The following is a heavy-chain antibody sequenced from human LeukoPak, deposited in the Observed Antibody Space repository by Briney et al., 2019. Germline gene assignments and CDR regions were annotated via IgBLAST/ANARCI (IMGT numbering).Heavy chain of an antibody. CDR1: GGSISSYY. Sequence: KTSETLSLTCTVSGGSISSYYWSWIRQPPGKGLEWIGYIYYSGSTNYNPSLKSRVTISVDTSKNQFSLKLSSVTAADTAVYYCARNRGYSYGYGNWFDPWGQGTLVTVSS. D-gene: IGHD5-18*01. CDR3: ARNRGYSYGYGNWFDP. CDR2: IYYSGST. J-gene: IGHJ5*02. V-gene: IGHV4-59*08.